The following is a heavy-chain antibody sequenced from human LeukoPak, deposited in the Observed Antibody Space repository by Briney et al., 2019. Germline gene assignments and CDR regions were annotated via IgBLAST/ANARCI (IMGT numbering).Heavy chain of an antibody. V-gene: IGHV3-48*01. J-gene: IGHJ6*03. CDR3: ARGLYYIDV. CDR1: GFTFSTHT. CDR2: ISGSTSVI. Sequence: GGSLRLSCAASGFTFSTHTMAWVRQAPGKGLQWVSYISGSTSVIYYADSVKGRFTISRDNAKNSLYLQMNSLRTEDMAIYYCARGLYYIDVWGNGTAVTVS.